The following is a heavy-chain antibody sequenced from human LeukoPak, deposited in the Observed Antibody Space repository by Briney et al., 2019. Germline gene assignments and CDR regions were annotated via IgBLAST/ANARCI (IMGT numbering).Heavy chain of an antibody. CDR3: ALNYYDSSGYLHYFDY. CDR1: GFTFSSYS. V-gene: IGHV3-21*01. J-gene: IGHJ4*02. Sequence: GGSLRLSCAASGFTFSSYSMNWVRQAPGKGLEWVSSISSSSSYIYYADSVKGRFTISRDNSKNTLYLQMNSLRAEDTAVYYCALNYYDSSGYLHYFDYWGQGTLVTVSS. D-gene: IGHD3-22*01. CDR2: ISSSSSYI.